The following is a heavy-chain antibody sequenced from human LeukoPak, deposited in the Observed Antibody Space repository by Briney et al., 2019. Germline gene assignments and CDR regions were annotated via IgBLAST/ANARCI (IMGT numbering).Heavy chain of an antibody. CDR1: GFTFSNYG. Sequence: TGGSLRLSCAASGFTFSNYGMHWVRQAPGKGLEWVAFIRLDGSNKYYADSVKGRFTISRDNAQNSLYLHMTSLRVEDTAVYYCARELRTFDAWGQGTLVTVSS. J-gene: IGHJ4*02. CDR2: IRLDGSNK. D-gene: IGHD3-16*01. V-gene: IGHV3-30*02. CDR3: ARELRTFDA.